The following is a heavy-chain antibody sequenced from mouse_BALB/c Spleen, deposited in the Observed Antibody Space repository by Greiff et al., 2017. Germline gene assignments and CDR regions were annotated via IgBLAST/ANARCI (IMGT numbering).Heavy chain of an antibody. J-gene: IGHJ4*01. CDR3: ARSSPAMDY. CDR1: GYTFTSYW. V-gene: IGHV1-7*01. Sequence: QVQLQQSGAELAKPGASVKMSCKASGYTFTSYWMHWVKQRPGQGLEWIGYINPSTGYTEYNQKFKDKATLTADKSSSTAYMQLSSLTSEDSAVYYCARSSPAMDYWGQGTSVTVSS. CDR2: INPSTGYT.